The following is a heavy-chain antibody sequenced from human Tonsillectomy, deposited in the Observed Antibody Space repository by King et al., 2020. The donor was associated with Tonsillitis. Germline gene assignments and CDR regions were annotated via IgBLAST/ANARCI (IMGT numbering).Heavy chain of an antibody. Sequence: VQLVESGGGLVQPGGSLRVSCAASGFTFSSYAMSWVRQAPGKGLEWVSGISGTRVTTYYADSVKGRFTISRDNSKKTLYLQMNSLRAEDTAVYYCAKGDMGYYYYGMDVWGQGTTVTVSS. V-gene: IGHV3-23*04. D-gene: IGHD3-16*01. CDR2: ISGTRVTT. CDR3: AKGDMGYYYYGMDV. CDR1: GFTFSSYA. J-gene: IGHJ6*02.